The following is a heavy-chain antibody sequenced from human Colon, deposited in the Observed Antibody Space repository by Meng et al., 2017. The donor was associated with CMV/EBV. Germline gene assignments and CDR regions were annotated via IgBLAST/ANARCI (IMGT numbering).Heavy chain of an antibody. D-gene: IGHD2/OR15-2a*01. V-gene: IGHV1-2*02. Sequence: ASVKVSCKASGYTFTGYYMHWVRQAPGQGLEWMGWINPNSGGTNYAQKFQGRVTMTRDTSISTAYMELSRLRSDDTAVYYCATLPHPGLILAAFDFWGQGTLVTVSS. CDR2: INPNSGGT. CDR1: GYTFTGYY. CDR3: ATLPHPGLILAAFDF. J-gene: IGHJ4*02.